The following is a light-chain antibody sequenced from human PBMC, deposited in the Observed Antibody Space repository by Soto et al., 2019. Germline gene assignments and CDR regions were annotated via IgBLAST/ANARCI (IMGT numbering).Light chain of an antibody. J-gene: IGLJ2*01. CDR1: SSDVGGYNY. CDR2: DVS. V-gene: IGLV2-14*01. Sequence: QSVLTQPASVSGSPGQSITISCTGTSSDVGGYNYVSWYQQHPGKAPKLMIYDVSNRPSGVSDRFSGSKSGNTASLTISWLQAEDEADYHCSSYTSSSTVVFGGGTKLTVL. CDR3: SSYTSSSTVV.